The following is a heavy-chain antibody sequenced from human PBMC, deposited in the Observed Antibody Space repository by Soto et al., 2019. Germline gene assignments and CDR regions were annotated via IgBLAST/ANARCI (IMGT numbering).Heavy chain of an antibody. CDR3: ARSQGGSSSLDIYYYDYYGMDV. Sequence: QVQLVQSGAEVKKPGSSVKVSCKAPGGTFSTYAISWVRQAPGQGLEWMGGVIPIFGTPKYAQKFQGRVTMSADESTSTCYMELRSLRSEDTAVYYCARSQGGSSSLDIYYYDYYGMDVWGQGTTVTVSS. CDR1: GGTFSTYA. D-gene: IGHD2-15*01. V-gene: IGHV1-69*19. J-gene: IGHJ6*02. CDR2: VIPIFGTP.